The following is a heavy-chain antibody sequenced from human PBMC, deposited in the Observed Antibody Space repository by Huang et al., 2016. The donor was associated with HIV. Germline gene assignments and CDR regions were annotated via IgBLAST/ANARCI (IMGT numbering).Heavy chain of an antibody. D-gene: IGHD4-17*01. Sequence: EVQLLESGGDLVQPGGSLRLSCAASRFTFSRYAMSWVRPAPVKGLDGVSTIRGNGRSTYSADSVKGRFTISRGNSKNTLYLQMNSLRDEDTTVYYCAKGGDYVYNWFDPWGQGTLVTVSS. V-gene: IGHV3-23*01. CDR3: AKGGDYVYNWFDP. CDR1: RFTFSRYA. CDR2: IRGNGRST. J-gene: IGHJ5*02.